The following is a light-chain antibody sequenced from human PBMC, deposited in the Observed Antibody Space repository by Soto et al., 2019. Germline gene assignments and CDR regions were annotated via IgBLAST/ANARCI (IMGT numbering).Light chain of an antibody. CDR3: QQYYTTPLT. V-gene: IGKV4-1*01. CDR1: QSVLYSSNHQNY. J-gene: IGKJ4*01. CDR2: WAS. Sequence: DIVMTQSPDSLAVSLGERATINCKSSQSVLYSSNHQNYLAWYQQKPGQPPQPLIYWASTRESGVPDRFSGSGSGTDFTLTISSLQAEDVAVYYCQQYYTTPLTFGGGTKVDI.